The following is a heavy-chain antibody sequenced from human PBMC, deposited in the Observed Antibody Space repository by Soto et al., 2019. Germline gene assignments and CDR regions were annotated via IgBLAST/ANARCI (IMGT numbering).Heavy chain of an antibody. CDR2: IYYSGST. CDR3: ARVWGGAFDF. V-gene: IGHV4-59*01. J-gene: IGHJ3*01. Sequence: SETLSLTCTVSGGSISSYYWSWIRQPPGKGLEWIGYIYYSGSTNYNPSLKSRVTISVDTSKNQFSLKMSSVTAADTAVYYCARVWGGAFDFWGQGTMVTVSS. CDR1: GGSISSYY. D-gene: IGHD3-10*01.